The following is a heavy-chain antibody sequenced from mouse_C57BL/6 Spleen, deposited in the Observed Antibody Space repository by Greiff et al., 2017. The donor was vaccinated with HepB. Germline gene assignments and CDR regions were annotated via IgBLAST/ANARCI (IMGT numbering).Heavy chain of an antibody. CDR3: ASLMGYYSLTWFAY. Sequence: QVQLQQPGAELVKPGASVKLSCKASGYTFTSYWMHWVKQRPGQGLEWIGMIHPNSGSTNYNEKFKSKATLTVDKSSSTAYMQLSSLTSEDSAVYYCASLMGYYSLTWFAYWGQGTLVTVSA. D-gene: IGHD1-1*01. J-gene: IGHJ3*01. CDR1: GYTFTSYW. V-gene: IGHV1-64*01. CDR2: IHPNSGST.